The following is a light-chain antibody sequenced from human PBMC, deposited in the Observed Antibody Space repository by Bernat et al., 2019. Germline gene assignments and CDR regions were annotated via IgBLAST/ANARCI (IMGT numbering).Light chain of an antibody. V-gene: IGLV3-21*04. J-gene: IGLJ1*01. Sequence: SYVLTQPPSVSVAPGKTARITCGGNNIGSRSVHWYQQKPRQAPVLVIYYDSDRPSGIPERFSGSKSGNTATLIVSRVEAGDEADYYCQVWDSSSDHAVFGTGTKVTVL. CDR1: NIGSRS. CDR2: YDS. CDR3: QVWDSSSDHAV.